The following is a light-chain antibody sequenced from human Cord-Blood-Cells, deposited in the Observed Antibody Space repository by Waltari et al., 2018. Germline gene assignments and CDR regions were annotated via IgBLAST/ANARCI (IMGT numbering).Light chain of an antibody. Sequence: QSALTQPASASGSPGPSITVSCSGTSTDVGGYNSVSWYQQHPGKAPKLMIDDVSNRPSGVSNRFSGSKSGNTASLTISGLQAEDEADYYCSSYTSSSTLVFGGGTKLTVL. CDR2: DVS. CDR3: SSYTSSSTLV. CDR1: STDVGGYNS. V-gene: IGLV2-14*01. J-gene: IGLJ2*01.